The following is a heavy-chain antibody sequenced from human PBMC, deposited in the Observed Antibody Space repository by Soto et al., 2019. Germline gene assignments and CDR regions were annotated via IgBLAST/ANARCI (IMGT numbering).Heavy chain of an antibody. J-gene: IGHJ6*02. CDR2: IIPIFGTA. V-gene: IGHV1-69*01. D-gene: IGHD6-19*01. Sequence: QVQLVQSGAEVKKPGSSVKVSCKASGGTFSSYAISWVRQAPGQGLEWMGGIIPIFGTANYAQKFQGRVTITADESTSTAYMELSSLRSEDTAVYYCARVGNAAVAGTYYYYGMDVWGQGTTVTVSS. CDR3: ARVGNAAVAGTYYYYGMDV. CDR1: GGTFSSYA.